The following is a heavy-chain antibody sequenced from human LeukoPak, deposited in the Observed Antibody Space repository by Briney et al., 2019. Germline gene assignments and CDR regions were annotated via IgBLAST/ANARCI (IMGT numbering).Heavy chain of an antibody. D-gene: IGHD4-17*01. CDR3: ARGTAYGDTGSFDY. J-gene: IGHJ4*02. V-gene: IGHV4-34*01. CDR1: GGSFTDYY. Sequence: SETLSLTCAVYGGSFTDYYWSWVRRPPGKGLEWIGDINHSGYTNYNPSLKSRVSASVDTSKNQFSLKLSSVTAADSAVYYCARGTAYGDTGSFDYWGQGTLVTVSS. CDR2: INHSGYT.